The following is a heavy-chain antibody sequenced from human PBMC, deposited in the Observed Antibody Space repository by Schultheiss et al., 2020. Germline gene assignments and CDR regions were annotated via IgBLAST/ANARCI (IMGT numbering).Heavy chain of an antibody. CDR2: IYYSGST. D-gene: IGHD3-10*01. CDR1: GGSFSGYY. CDR3: ARGYYYGSGSYYLRFSLTPCYFDY. V-gene: IGHV4-59*08. J-gene: IGHJ4*02. Sequence: SETLSLTCAVYGGSFSGYYWSWIRQPPGKGLEWIGYIYYSGSTNYNPSLKSRVTISVDTSKNQFSVKLSSVTAADTAVYYCARGYYYGSGSYYLRFSLTPCYFDYWGQGTLVTVSS.